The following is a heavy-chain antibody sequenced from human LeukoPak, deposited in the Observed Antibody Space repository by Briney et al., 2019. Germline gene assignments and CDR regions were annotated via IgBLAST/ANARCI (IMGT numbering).Heavy chain of an antibody. Sequence: GESLKISCQSSGHSFASYWIGWVRQMPGQGLEWMGINYPGDSDTRYSPSFEGQVTISVDKSITTAYLQWTSLKASDTAMYYCARLAGNNWLDPWGQGTLVTVSS. V-gene: IGHV5-51*01. CDR3: ARLAGNNWLDP. CDR2: NYPGDSDT. CDR1: GHSFASYW. J-gene: IGHJ5*02.